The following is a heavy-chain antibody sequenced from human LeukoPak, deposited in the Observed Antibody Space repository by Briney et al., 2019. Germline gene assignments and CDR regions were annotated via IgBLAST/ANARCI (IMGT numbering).Heavy chain of an antibody. CDR1: TYSISSGHY. CDR3: PRSSRYSDWYFDL. Sequence: PSETLSLTCAVSTYSISSGHYWGWIRQPPGGGLEWIGSLYYSGSTYYNPSLKSRVTISIGTSKNQFSLKLSSVTAADTAMYYCPRSSRYSDWYFDLWGRGTLVTVSS. D-gene: IGHD2-15*01. CDR2: LYYSGST. V-gene: IGHV4-38-2*01. J-gene: IGHJ2*01.